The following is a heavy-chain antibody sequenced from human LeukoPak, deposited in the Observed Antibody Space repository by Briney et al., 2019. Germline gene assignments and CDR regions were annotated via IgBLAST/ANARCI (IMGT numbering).Heavy chain of an antibody. D-gene: IGHD6-19*01. Sequence: GGSLRLSCAASGFTFSRYGMTWVRQAPGKGLEWVAFIRYDGSNKYYADSVKGRFTISRDNSKNTLYLQMNSLRAEDTAVYYCVRGITSGWFFDYWGQGTLVTVSS. CDR1: GFTFSRYG. CDR3: VRGITSGWFFDY. V-gene: IGHV3-30*02. CDR2: IRYDGSNK. J-gene: IGHJ4*02.